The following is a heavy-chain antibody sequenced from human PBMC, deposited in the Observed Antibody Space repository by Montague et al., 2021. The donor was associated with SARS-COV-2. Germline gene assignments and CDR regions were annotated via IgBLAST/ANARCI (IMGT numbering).Heavy chain of an antibody. V-gene: IGHV4-59*08. J-gene: IGHJ3*01. CDR2: IYYSGGT. CDR1: GGSISTYY. Sequence: SETLSLTCTVSGGSISTYYWSWIRQPPGKGLEWIGYIYYSGGTYYNPSLKSRVTISVDTSKNQFSLKVNSVTAADTAVYYCARHIGRFGDLAVVGKDAFDDWGQGTMVTVSS. D-gene: IGHD3-10*01. CDR3: ARHIGRFGDLAVVGKDAFDD.